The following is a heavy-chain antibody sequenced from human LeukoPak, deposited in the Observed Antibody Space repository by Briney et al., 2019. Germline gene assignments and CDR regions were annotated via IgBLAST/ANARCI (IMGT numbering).Heavy chain of an antibody. D-gene: IGHD3-22*01. V-gene: IGHV3-33*07. CDR3: ARARNDYDSNGFSFLDY. J-gene: IGHJ4*02. CDR2: IWYDGSNI. Sequence: GTSLRLSCAASGISFSSHSMCWVRQAPGEGLEWVAVIWYDGSNIYDADSVKGRFTISRDDSKNTLYLQMNSLRAEDTALYYCARARNDYDSNGFSFLDYWGQGTLVTVSS. CDR1: GISFSSHS.